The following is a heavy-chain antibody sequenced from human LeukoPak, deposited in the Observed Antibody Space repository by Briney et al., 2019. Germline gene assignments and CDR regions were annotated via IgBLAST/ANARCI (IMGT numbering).Heavy chain of an antibody. D-gene: IGHD2-2*02. CDR3: ASAPLAYCSSTSCYIAAAATDY. CDR1: GGTFSSYA. V-gene: IGHV1-69*05. Sequence: ASVKVSCKASGGTFSSYAISWVRQAPGQGLEWMGGIIPIFGTANYAQKFQGRVTITTDESTSTAYMELSGLRSEDTAVYYCASAPLAYCSSTSCYIAAAATDYWGQGTLVTVSS. J-gene: IGHJ4*02. CDR2: IIPIFGTA.